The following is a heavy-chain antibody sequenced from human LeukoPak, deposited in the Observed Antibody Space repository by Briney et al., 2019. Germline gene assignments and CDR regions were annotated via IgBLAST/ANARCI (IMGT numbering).Heavy chain of an antibody. CDR3: ARGVSTGHFDY. CDR2: IYYSGST. Sequence: SETPSLTCTVSGGSISSGGYYWSWIRQHPGKGLEWIGYIYYSGSTYYNPSLKSRVTISVDTSKNQFSLKLSSVTAADTAVYYCARGVSTGHFDYWGQGTLVTVSS. CDR1: GGSISSGGYY. V-gene: IGHV4-31*03. J-gene: IGHJ4*02. D-gene: IGHD1-14*01.